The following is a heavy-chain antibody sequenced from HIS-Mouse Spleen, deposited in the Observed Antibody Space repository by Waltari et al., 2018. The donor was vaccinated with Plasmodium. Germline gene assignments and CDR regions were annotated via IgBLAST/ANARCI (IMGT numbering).Heavy chain of an antibody. J-gene: IGHJ1*01. CDR1: GYPFTGYY. CDR2: INPNSGGT. CDR3: ARVLGYKAAAGTFVEYFQH. D-gene: IGHD6-13*01. Sequence: QVQLVQFGAEVKKPGASVKVYCKACGYPFTGYYLHWVRPASGHGLEWMGWINPNSGGTNYAQKFQGRVTMTRDTSISTAYMELSRLRSDDTAVYYCARVLGYKAAAGTFVEYFQHWGQGTLVTVSS. V-gene: IGHV1-2*02.